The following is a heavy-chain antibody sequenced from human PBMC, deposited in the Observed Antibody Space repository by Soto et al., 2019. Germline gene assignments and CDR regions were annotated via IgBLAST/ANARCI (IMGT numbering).Heavy chain of an antibody. Sequence: PGESLKISCKGSGYSFTSYWISWVRQMPGKGLEWMGSISPGNSESKYSPSFRGQVTISADKSVTTAYLQWSSLKASDTAMYYCASRNYYYDRSGYYYWFDPWGQGTLVTVSS. CDR3: ASRNYYYDRSGYYYWFDP. V-gene: IGHV5-51*01. D-gene: IGHD3-22*01. CDR1: GYSFTSYW. CDR2: ISPGNSES. J-gene: IGHJ5*02.